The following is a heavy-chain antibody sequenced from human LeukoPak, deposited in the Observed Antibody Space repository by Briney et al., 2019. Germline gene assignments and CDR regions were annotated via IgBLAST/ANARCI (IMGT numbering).Heavy chain of an antibody. CDR2: TYYRSKWYN. CDR1: GDTVSSNSAA. D-gene: IGHD3-16*01. J-gene: IGHJ4*02. CDR3: ARAPRGIFDY. Sequence: SQTLSLTWAISGDTVSSNSAAWHWIRQSPSRGLEWLGRTYYRSKWYNDYAVSVKSRITINPDTSKNQFSPQLNSVTPEDTAVYYCARAPRGIFDYWGQGTLVTVSS. V-gene: IGHV6-1*01.